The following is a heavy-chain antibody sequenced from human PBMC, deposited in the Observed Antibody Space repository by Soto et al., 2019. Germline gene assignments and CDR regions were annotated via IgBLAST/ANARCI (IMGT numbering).Heavy chain of an antibody. CDR1: GYTFTSYY. J-gene: IGHJ4*01. CDR3: AREHPITIFGVVIIRGYFDY. Sequence: ASVKVSWKASGYTFTSYYMHWVRQAPGQGLEWMGIINPSGGSTSYAQKFQGRVTMTRDTSTSTVYMELSSLRSEETAVYYCAREHPITIFGVVIIRGYFDYWG. CDR2: INPSGGST. V-gene: IGHV1-46*01. D-gene: IGHD3-3*01.